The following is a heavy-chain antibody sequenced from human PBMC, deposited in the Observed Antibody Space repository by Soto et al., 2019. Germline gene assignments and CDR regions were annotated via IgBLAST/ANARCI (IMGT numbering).Heavy chain of an antibody. V-gene: IGHV4-31*03. J-gene: IGHJ4*02. Sequence: QVQLQESGPGLVKPSQTLSLTCTVSGGSISSGTYHWTWIRQHPEKGLEWIGYIYYSGSTYYNPSLKSRVTISVDTSKNQFSLRLSSVTAADTAVYYCAREMNYYDTSGDSYFEYWGQGTLVTVSS. CDR3: AREMNYYDTSGDSYFEY. CDR2: IYYSGST. D-gene: IGHD3-22*01. CDR1: GGSISSGTYH.